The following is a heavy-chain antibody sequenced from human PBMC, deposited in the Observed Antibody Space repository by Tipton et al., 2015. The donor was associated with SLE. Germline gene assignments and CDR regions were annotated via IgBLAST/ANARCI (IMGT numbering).Heavy chain of an antibody. CDR3: ARDQYHYDSSDLSDAFDF. Sequence: SLRLSCAGSGFTVTSNYMSWVRQAPGKGLEWVSLIYTGGDTNYADSVKGRFIVSRDNSKNTIYLQMNSLKAEDTAVYYCARDQYHYDSSDLSDAFDFWGQGTVVTVSS. D-gene: IGHD3-22*01. CDR2: IYTGGDT. V-gene: IGHV3-66*02. J-gene: IGHJ4*02. CDR1: GFTVTSNY.